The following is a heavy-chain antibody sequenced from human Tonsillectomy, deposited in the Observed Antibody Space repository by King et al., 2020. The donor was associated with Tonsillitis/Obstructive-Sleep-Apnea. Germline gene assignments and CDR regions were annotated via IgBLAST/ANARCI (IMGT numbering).Heavy chain of an antibody. CDR2: IYWGDEK. Sequence: ITLKESGPTLVKPTQTLTLTCTFSGFSLSTSGVGVGWIRQPPGKALEWRALIYWGDEKRYSPSLKSRLTITKDTTKNHVVLTMTNMDPVDTATYYFAHTPEISARLSVVFYVDCFDPWGQGTLVTVSS. CDR3: AHTPEISARLSVVFYVDCFDP. V-gene: IGHV2-5*02. J-gene: IGHJ5*02. D-gene: IGHD6-6*01. CDR1: GFSLSTSGVG.